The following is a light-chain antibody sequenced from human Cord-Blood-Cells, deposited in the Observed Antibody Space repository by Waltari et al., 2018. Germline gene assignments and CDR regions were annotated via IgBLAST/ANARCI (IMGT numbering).Light chain of an antibody. CDR3: QQYYSTPYT. CDR1: QSVLYSSNNKNY. Sequence: DIVMTQSPDSLAVSLGERATINCKSSQSVLYSSNNKNYLAWYQQKPGQPPKLLIYWASTRXSGVPDRFSGSGSGTDFTLTISSLQAEDVAVYYCQQYYSTPYTFGQGTKLEIK. CDR2: WAS. J-gene: IGKJ2*01. V-gene: IGKV4-1*01.